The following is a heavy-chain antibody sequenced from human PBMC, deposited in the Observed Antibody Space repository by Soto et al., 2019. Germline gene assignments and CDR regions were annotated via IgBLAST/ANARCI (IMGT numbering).Heavy chain of an antibody. J-gene: IGHJ4*02. CDR1: GFTFSSYA. V-gene: IGHV3-23*01. CDR2: ISGSAGNT. D-gene: IGHD3-10*01. CDR3: AKDFIGRAGTGSMAY. Sequence: EVQMLESGGGLVQPGGSLRLSCAASGFTFSSYAMYWVRQAPVKGLEWVSTISGSAGNTYYADSVKGRFTISRDNSKNTLYLQVNSLRAEDTAIYYCAKDFIGRAGTGSMAYGGQGTLLTVSS.